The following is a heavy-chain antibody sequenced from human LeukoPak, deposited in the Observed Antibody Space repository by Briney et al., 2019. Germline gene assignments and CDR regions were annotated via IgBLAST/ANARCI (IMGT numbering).Heavy chain of an antibody. CDR3: ARDSSGYHFDD. CDR2: IWYDGSQK. V-gene: IGHV3-33*01. J-gene: IGHJ4*02. Sequence: SGGSLRLSCAASGLTFSSYGMHWVRQAPGKGLEWVAIIWYDGSQKYYADSVKGRFTISRDNSENMVNLQMNSLRAEDTAVYYCARDSSGYHFDDWGQGTLVTVSS. CDR1: GLTFSSYG. D-gene: IGHD3-22*01.